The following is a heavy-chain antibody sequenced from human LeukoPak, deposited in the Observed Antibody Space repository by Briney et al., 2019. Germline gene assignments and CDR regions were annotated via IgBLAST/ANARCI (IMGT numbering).Heavy chain of an antibody. CDR1: AFTFSTYN. V-gene: IGHV3-21*01. CDR3: ARGGQSLQRRYEFDY. Sequence: PGGSLRLSCAASAFTFSTYNINWVRQAPGKGLDWVSSISHTGGNIYYADSVKGRFTISRDNAKNSLFLQMNRLRVEDTSVYYCARGGQSLQRRYEFDYWGQVTLVTVSS. J-gene: IGHJ4*02. CDR2: ISHTGGNI. D-gene: IGHD6-25*01.